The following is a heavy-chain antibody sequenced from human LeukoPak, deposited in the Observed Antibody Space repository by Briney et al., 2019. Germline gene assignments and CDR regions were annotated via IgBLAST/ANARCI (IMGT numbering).Heavy chain of an antibody. CDR3: ATANLEYYDFWSGYAGV. J-gene: IGHJ6*04. Sequence: SETLSLTCAVYGGSFSGYYWSWIRQPPGKGLEWMGEINHSGSTNYNPSLKSRVTISVDTSKNQFSLKLSSVTAADTAVYYCATANLEYYDFWSGYAGVWGKGTTVTVSS. D-gene: IGHD3-3*01. CDR1: GGSFSGYY. CDR2: INHSGST. V-gene: IGHV4-34*01.